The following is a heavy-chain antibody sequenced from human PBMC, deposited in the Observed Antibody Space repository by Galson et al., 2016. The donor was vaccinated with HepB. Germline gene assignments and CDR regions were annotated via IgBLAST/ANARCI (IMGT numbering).Heavy chain of an antibody. V-gene: IGHV3-48*01. Sequence: SLRLSCAASGFTFGSYSMNWVRQAPGKGLEWVSYISSSSSSVYYADSVKGRFTISRDNAKNSLYLQMNSLRAEDPAVSYCARGGASCSGGSWYFWFDPWGQGTPVTVSS. J-gene: IGHJ5*02. CDR2: ISSSSSSV. CDR1: GFTFGSYS. CDR3: ARGGASCSGGSWYFWFDP. D-gene: IGHD2-15*01.